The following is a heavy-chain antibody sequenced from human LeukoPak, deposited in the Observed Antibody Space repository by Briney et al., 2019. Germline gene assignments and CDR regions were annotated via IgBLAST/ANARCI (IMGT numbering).Heavy chain of an antibody. J-gene: IGHJ4*02. CDR1: GGSISSSSYY. CDR3: ARLSVVPLKVAVAYHFDY. D-gene: IGHD6-19*01. V-gene: IGHV4-39*07. CDR2: IYYSGST. Sequence: SETLSLTCTVSGGSISSSSYYWGWIRQPPGKGLEWIGSIYYSGSTYYNPSLKSRVTISVHTSKNQFSLKLSSVTAADTAVYYCARLSVVPLKVAVAYHFDYWGQGTPVTVSS.